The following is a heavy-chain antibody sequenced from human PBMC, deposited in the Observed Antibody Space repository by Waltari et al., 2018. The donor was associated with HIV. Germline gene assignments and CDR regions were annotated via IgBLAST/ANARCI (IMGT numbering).Heavy chain of an antibody. D-gene: IGHD3-22*01. V-gene: IGHV1-18*04. J-gene: IGHJ4*02. CDR1: CYTFTNYG. CDR2: ISGYNGDT. CDR3: ARDHYYGSSGYYSDY. Sequence: QVHLVQSGAALRKPGTSATVSSQASCYTFTNYGITWVRQAPGHGLEWMGWISGYNGDTKYAQKVRGRVTMTTDTSTSTAYLEMGSLRFDDTAVYYCARDHYYGSSGYYSDYWGQGTLVTVSS.